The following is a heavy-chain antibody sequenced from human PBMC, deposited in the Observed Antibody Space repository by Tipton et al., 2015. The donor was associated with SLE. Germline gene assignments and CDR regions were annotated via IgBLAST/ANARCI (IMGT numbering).Heavy chain of an antibody. D-gene: IGHD3-10*01. J-gene: IGHJ6*03. CDR1: RYSISSGYY. CDR3: ARHDPEGSGYYYYMDV. V-gene: IGHV4-38-2*01. Sequence: TLSLTCDVSRYSISSGYYWGWIRQSPGKGLEWIGSIYYSGSTYYNPSPKSRVTISVDTSKNQFSLKLSSVTAADTAVYYCARHDPEGSGYYYYMDVWGKGTTVTVSS. CDR2: IYYSGST.